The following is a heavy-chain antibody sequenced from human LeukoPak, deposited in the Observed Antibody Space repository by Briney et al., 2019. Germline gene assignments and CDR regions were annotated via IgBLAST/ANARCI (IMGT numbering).Heavy chain of an antibody. CDR3: ARVYSATRFDY. V-gene: IGHV4-59*12. Sequence: PSETLSLTCTVSGGSISSYYWSWIRQPPGKGLEWIGYIYYSGSTYYNPSLKSRVTISVDTSKNQFSLKLSSVTAADTAVYHCARVYSATRFDYWGQGTLVTVSS. J-gene: IGHJ4*02. CDR1: GGSISSYY. D-gene: IGHD1-26*01. CDR2: IYYSGST.